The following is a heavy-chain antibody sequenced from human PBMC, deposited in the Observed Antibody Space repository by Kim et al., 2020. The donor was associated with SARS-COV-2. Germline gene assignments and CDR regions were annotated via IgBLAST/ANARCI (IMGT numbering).Heavy chain of an antibody. CDR1: GFSLGDYW. D-gene: IGHD2-2*01. CDR3: ARCTSTSYY. Sequence: GGSLRLSCAASGFSLGDYWMNWVRQAPGKGLEWVANIKQDGTDKHYVDSVKGRFTISRDNAKNSLYLQMNSLRAEDTAVYYCARCTSTSYYWGQGTLVT. J-gene: IGHJ4*02. CDR2: IKQDGTDK. V-gene: IGHV3-7*01.